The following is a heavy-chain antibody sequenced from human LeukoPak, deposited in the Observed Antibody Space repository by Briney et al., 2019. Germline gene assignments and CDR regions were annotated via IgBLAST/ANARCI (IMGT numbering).Heavy chain of an antibody. CDR3: AKASLLFDFCFDY. Sequence: GGSLRLPCAASGFTFDDYTMHWVRQAPGKGLDWVSLIGWDGDSTNYADSVKGRFTISRDNSKNSLFLQMNSLTTEDTALYFCAKASLLFDFCFDYWGQGTLVTVSS. CDR2: IGWDGDST. D-gene: IGHD3-3*01. J-gene: IGHJ4*02. CDR1: GFTFDDYT. V-gene: IGHV3-43*01.